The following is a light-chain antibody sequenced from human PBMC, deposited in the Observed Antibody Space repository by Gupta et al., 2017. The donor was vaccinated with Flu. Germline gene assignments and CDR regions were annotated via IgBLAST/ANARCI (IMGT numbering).Light chain of an antibody. Sequence: PSSLSVSVGDRVTITCRASQDINKFLAWFQQKPGKAPQSVIYATSSLSTGVPSRFSGSGSGTEYTLTVDNLQPGDLGTYYCQQDDSYPRTFGQGTKLEIK. CDR1: QDINKF. CDR2: ATS. V-gene: IGKV1-16*01. J-gene: IGKJ2*01. CDR3: QQDDSYPRT.